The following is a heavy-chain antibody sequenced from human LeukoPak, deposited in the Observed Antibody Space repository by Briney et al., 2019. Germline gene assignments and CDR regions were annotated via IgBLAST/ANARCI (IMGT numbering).Heavy chain of an antibody. CDR2: IFPIFGTP. D-gene: IGHD2-21*01. V-gene: IGHV1-69*13. CDR1: GGTFSSYA. CDR3: ARAPNCGGDCDY. J-gene: IGHJ4*02. Sequence: SAKVSCKASGGTFSSYAISWVRQAPGQGLEWMGGIFPIFGTPNYAQKFQGRVTITADESTSTAYMELSSLRSEDTAVYYCARAPNCGGDCDYWGQGTLVTVSS.